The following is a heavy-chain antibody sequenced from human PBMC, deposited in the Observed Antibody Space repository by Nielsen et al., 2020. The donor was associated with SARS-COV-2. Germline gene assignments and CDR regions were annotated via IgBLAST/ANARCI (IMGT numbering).Heavy chain of an antibody. CDR3: ARGGWRWGRSSWRDLYWFDP. J-gene: IGHJ5*02. CDR1: GGTFGSYA. V-gene: IGHV1-69*13. D-gene: IGHD6-13*01. CDR2: IIPIFGTA. Sequence: SVKVSCKASGGTFGSYAISWVRQAPGQGLEWMGGIIPIFGTANYAQKFQGRVTITADESTSTAYMELSSLRSEDTAVYYCARGGWRWGRSSWRDLYWFDPWGQGTLVTVSS.